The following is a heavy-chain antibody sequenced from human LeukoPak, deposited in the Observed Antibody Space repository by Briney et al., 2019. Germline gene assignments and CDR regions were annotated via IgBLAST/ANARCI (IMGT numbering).Heavy chain of an antibody. V-gene: IGHV3-21*01. D-gene: IGHD3-16*01. CDR3: ARVPLGYYFHY. Sequence: GGSLRLSCAASGFTFSSYSMNWVRQATGKGLEWVSSISSSSSYIYYADSVKWRFTLPRDNPKHSLYLPMNSLRAEDTAVYYCARVPLGYYFHYWGQGTLVTVSS. CDR1: GFTFSSYS. J-gene: IGHJ4*02. CDR2: ISSSSSYI.